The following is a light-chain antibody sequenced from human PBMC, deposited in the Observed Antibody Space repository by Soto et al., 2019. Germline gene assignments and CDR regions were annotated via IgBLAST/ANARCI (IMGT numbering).Light chain of an antibody. J-gene: IGLJ2*01. CDR1: SGDVGGYKY. CDR2: DVS. V-gene: IGLV2-11*01. Sequence: QSALTQPRSVSGSPGQSVTISCTGTSGDVGGYKYVSWYQQHPGKAPKLMIYDVSERPSGVPDRLSGSKSGNTASLTISGLQADDAADYYCCSYSGTSHVVFGGGTMLTVL. CDR3: CSYSGTSHVV.